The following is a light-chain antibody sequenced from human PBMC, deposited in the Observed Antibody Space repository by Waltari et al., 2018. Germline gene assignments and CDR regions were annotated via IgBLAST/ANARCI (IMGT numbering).Light chain of an antibody. J-gene: IGLJ3*02. V-gene: IGLV1-44*01. CDR1: GSNIGFNS. CDR2: FNN. Sequence: QSVLAQPPSPSATTWQGVPISCYGRGSNIGFNSVNWYQQLPGTAPKLLIFFNNQRPSGVPDRFSGSKSGTSASLAISGLQSEDEADYYCATWDDSLNGVVFGGGTKVTVL. CDR3: ATWDDSLNGVV.